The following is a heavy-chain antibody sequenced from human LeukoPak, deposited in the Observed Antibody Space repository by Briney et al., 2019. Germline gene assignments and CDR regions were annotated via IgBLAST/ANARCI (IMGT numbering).Heavy chain of an antibody. CDR2: IYTSGST. CDR3: ARQIVVVPAATNWFDP. J-gene: IGHJ5*02. V-gene: IGHV4-4*07. Sequence: SETLSLTCTVSGGSISSHYWSWIRQPAGKGLEWIGRIYTSGSTNYNPSLKSRVTMSVDTSKNQFSLKLSSVTAADTAVYYCARQIVVVPAATNWFDPWGQGTLVTVSS. D-gene: IGHD2-2*01. CDR1: GGSISSHY.